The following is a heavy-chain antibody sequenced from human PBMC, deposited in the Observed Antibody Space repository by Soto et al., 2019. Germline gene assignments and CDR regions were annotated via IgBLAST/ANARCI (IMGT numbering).Heavy chain of an antibody. Sequence: PGGSLRLSCAASGFTFSSYDMHWVRQAPGKGLEWVAVIWYDGSNKYYADSVKGRFTISRDNSKNTLYLQMNSLRAEDTAVYYCARDSRPSSWYGYYYYYGMDVWGQGTTVTVSS. J-gene: IGHJ6*02. V-gene: IGHV3-33*01. CDR1: GFTFSSYD. CDR3: ARDSRPSSWYGYYYYYGMDV. CDR2: IWYDGSNK. D-gene: IGHD6-13*01.